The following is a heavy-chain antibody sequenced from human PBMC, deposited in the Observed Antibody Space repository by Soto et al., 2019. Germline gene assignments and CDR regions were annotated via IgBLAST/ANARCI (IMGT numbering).Heavy chain of an antibody. CDR3: ARNLAAAGTYYYYGMDV. D-gene: IGHD6-13*01. CDR1: GYSFTSYW. CDR2: IDPSDSYT. Sequence: ESLKISCKGSGYSFTSYWISWVRQMPGKGLEWVGRIDPSDSYTNYSPSFQGHVTISADKSISTAYLQWSSLKASDTAMYYCARNLAAAGTYYYYGMDVWGQGTTVTVSS. J-gene: IGHJ6*02. V-gene: IGHV5-10-1*01.